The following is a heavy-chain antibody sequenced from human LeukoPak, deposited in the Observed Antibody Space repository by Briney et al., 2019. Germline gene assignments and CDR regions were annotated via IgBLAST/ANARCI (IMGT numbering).Heavy chain of an antibody. CDR3: ATDTVAGTIDY. J-gene: IGHJ4*02. D-gene: IGHD6-19*01. V-gene: IGHV1-24*01. CDR2: FDPEDGET. Sequence: GASVKVSCKASGYTFTSYGISWVRQAPGQGLEWMGGFDPEDGETIYAQKFQGRVTMTEDTSTDTAYMELSSLRSEDTAVYYCATDTVAGTIDYWGQGTLVTVSS. CDR1: GYTFTSYG.